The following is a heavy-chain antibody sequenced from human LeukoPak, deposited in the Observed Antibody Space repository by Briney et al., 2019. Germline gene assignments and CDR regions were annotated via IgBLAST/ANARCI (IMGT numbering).Heavy chain of an antibody. CDR1: GFTFSSYG. V-gene: IGHV3-30*02. CDR3: AKNRRCSSTSCYEFYFDY. D-gene: IGHD2-2*01. J-gene: IGHJ4*02. CDR2: IRYDGSNK. Sequence: PGGSLRLSCAASGFTFSSYGMHWVRQAPGKGLEWVAFIRYDGSNKYYADSVKGRFTISRDNSKNMLYLQMNSLRAEDTAVYYCAKNRRCSSTSCYEFYFDYWGQGTLVTVSS.